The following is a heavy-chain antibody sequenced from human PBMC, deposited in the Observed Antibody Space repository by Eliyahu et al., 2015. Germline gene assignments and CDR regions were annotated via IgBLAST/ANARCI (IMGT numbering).Heavy chain of an antibody. D-gene: IGHD6-19*01. CDR2: INPSGGST. CDR1: GYTXTSXY. J-gene: IGHJ5*02. CDR3: ARSALVAGTVSWFDP. Sequence: QVQLVQSGAEVKKPGAXVKVSCKASGYTXTSXYMHWVRQAPGQGLEWMGIINPSGGSTSYAQKFQGRVTMTRDTSTSTVYMELSSLRSEDTAVYYCARSALVAGTVSWFDPWSQGTLVTVSS. V-gene: IGHV1-46*03.